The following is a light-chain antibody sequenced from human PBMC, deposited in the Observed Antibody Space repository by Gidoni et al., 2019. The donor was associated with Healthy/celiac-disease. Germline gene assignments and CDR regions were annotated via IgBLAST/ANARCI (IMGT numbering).Light chain of an antibody. V-gene: IGKV3-20*01. J-gene: IGKJ4*01. CDR3: QQYGSSPLLT. Sequence: TQSPGTLSLSPGERATLSCRASQSVSSSYLAWYQQKPGQAPRLLIYGASSRATGIPDRFSGSGSGTDFTLTISRLEPEDFAVYYCQQYGSSPLLTFXGXTKVEIK. CDR2: GAS. CDR1: QSVSSSY.